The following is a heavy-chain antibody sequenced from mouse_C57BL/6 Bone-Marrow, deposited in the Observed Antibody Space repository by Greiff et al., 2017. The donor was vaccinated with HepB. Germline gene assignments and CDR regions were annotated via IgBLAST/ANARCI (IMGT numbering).Heavy chain of an antibody. J-gene: IGHJ4*01. D-gene: IGHD2-3*01. Sequence: VQLQQSGPELVKPGASVKISCKASGYTFTDYYMNWVKQSHGKSLEWIGDINPNNGGTSYNQKFKGKATLTVDKSSSTAYMELRSLTSEDSAVYYWAREGIYDGYYDAMDYWGQGTSVTVSS. CDR1: GYTFTDYY. CDR2: INPNNGGT. CDR3: AREGIYDGYYDAMDY. V-gene: IGHV1-26*01.